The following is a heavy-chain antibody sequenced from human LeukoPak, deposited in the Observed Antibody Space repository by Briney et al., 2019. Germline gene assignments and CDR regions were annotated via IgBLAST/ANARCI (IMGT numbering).Heavy chain of an antibody. V-gene: IGHV3-74*03. CDR2: ITPDGRAT. Sequence: GGSLRLSCVASGFTFSGHWMHWVRQVPGKGLLAVSRITPDGRATAYADSVKGRFTISRDNAKNTLYLEMNGLTAEDTALYYCTRSGYYNGYDYWGQGTLVTVSS. CDR3: TRSGYYNGYDY. CDR1: GFTFSGHW. D-gene: IGHD2/OR15-2a*01. J-gene: IGHJ4*02.